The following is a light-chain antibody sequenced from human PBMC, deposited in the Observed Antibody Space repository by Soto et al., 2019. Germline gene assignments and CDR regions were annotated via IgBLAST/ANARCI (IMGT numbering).Light chain of an antibody. J-gene: IGLJ2*01. CDR3: SSYSSSSTVV. V-gene: IGLV2-14*01. Sequence: QSALTQPASVSGSPGQSITISCTGTSSDVGGYNYVSWYLQHPGKAPKLMIYEVSNRPSGVSNRFSASKSGNTASLTISGLQAEDEADYYCSSYSSSSTVVFGGGTQLTVL. CDR1: SSDVGGYNY. CDR2: EVS.